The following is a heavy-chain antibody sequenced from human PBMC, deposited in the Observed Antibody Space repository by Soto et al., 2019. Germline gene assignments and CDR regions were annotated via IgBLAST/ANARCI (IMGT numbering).Heavy chain of an antibody. Sequence: QLQLQESGSGLVKPSQTLSLTCAVSGGSISRGGYSWSWLRQPPGKGLEWIGYIYHSGSTYYNPSLKSRDTISVDRSKNQFSLKLSSVTAADTAVYYCARKIAASGTRANWFFPLGQGTLLSFSS. J-gene: IGHJ5*02. CDR2: IYHSGST. D-gene: IGHD6-13*01. V-gene: IGHV4-30-2*01. CDR1: GGSISRGGYS. CDR3: ARKIAASGTRANWFFP.